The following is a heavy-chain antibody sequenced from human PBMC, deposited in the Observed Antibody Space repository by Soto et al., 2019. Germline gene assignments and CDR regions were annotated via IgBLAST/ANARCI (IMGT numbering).Heavy chain of an antibody. CDR3: ARAVQWGSGYYYYGMDV. Sequence: GESLKISCKGSGYSFTSYWIGWVRQMPGKGLEWMGIIYPGGSDTRYSPSFQGQVTISADKSISTAYLQWSSLKASDTAMYYCARAVQWGSGYYYYGMDVWGQGTTVTVSS. V-gene: IGHV5-51*01. D-gene: IGHD3-10*01. J-gene: IGHJ6*02. CDR1: GYSFTSYW. CDR2: IYPGGSDT.